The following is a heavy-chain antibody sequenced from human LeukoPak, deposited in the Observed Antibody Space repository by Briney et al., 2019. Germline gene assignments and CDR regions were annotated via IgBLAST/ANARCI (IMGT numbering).Heavy chain of an antibody. Sequence: SETLSLTCTVSGGSISTYYWSWIRQPPGKGLEWIGYINYSGTTTYNPSLKNRVTISLDTSKNQFSLNLSSVTAADTAVYYCARMGGYSGYATHWGQGTLVTVSS. CDR1: GGSISTYY. CDR3: ARMGGYSGYATH. J-gene: IGHJ4*02. CDR2: INYSGTT. V-gene: IGHV4-59*08. D-gene: IGHD5-12*01.